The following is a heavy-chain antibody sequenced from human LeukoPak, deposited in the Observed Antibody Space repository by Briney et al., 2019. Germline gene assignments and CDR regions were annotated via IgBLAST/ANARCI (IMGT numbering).Heavy chain of an antibody. CDR2: INPSGGST. J-gene: IGHJ4*02. CDR3: AASYSNYYGD. CDR1: GYTFTSYD. D-gene: IGHD4-11*01. V-gene: IGHV1-46*01. Sequence: ASVKVSCKAPGYTFTSYDINWVRQATGQGLEWMGIINPSGGSTSYAQKFQGRVTMTRDMSTSTVYMELSSLRSEDTAVYYCAASYSNYYGDWGQGTLVTVSS.